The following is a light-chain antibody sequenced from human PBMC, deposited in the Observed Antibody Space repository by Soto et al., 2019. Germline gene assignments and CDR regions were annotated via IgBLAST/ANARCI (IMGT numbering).Light chain of an antibody. V-gene: IGKV3-20*01. CDR2: GAS. J-gene: IGKJ1*01. Sequence: EIVLTQSPGTLSLSPGERATLSCRASQSVTTSYLAWYQRKPGQAPRLLIYGASSRATGIPNRFSGSGSGTDFTLTISRLEPEDCAVYYCQHYGSSPRFGQGTKVEI. CDR3: QHYGSSPR. CDR1: QSVTTSY.